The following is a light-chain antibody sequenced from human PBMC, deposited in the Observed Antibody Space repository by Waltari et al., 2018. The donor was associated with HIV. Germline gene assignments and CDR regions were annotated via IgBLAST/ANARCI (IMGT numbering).Light chain of an antibody. CDR1: ALPNKY. V-gene: IGLV3-10*01. CDR3: YSTDSSGNHRV. CDR2: EDS. J-gene: IGLJ2*01. Sequence: SYELTQPPSVSVSPGQTARITCPGDALPNKYAYWYQQTSGQAPVLVIYEDSKRPSGIPERFSGSSSGTMATLTISGAQVEDEADYYCYSTDSSGNHRVFGGGTKLTVL.